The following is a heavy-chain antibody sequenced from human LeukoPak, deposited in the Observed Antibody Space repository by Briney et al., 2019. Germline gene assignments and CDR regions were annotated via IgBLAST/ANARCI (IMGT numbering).Heavy chain of an antibody. CDR3: AKGQELDDGVFDS. CDR2: ISGSGGRT. CDR1: GFSFSNYA. V-gene: IGHV3-23*01. Sequence: GGSLRLSCAVSGFSFSNYAMSWVRQAPGKGLQWVSGISGSGGRTYYADSVKGRFTISRDNSKNTLYLQMNSLRVEDTAIYYCAKGQELDDGVFDSWGQGTLVTVSS. D-gene: IGHD1-1*01. J-gene: IGHJ4*02.